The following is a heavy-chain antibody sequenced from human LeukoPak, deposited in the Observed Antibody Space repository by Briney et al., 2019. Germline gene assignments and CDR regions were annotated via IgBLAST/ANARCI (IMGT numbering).Heavy chain of an antibody. J-gene: IGHJ4*02. V-gene: IGHV7-4-1*02. CDR2: INTNTGNP. CDR1: GYTFTSYA. Sequence: ASVKVSCKASGYTFTSYAMNWVRQAPGQGLEWMGWINTNTGNPTYAQGFTGRFVFSLDTSVSTAYLQISSLKAEDTAVYYCARHTRYPFYYYDSSGPSWAPDYWGQGTLVTVSS. CDR3: ARHTRYPFYYYDSSGPSWAPDY. D-gene: IGHD3-22*01.